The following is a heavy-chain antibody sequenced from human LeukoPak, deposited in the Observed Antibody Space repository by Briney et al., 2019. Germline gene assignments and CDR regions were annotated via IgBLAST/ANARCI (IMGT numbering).Heavy chain of an antibody. CDR1: GFIFSRYD. D-gene: IGHD4-17*01. CDR2: IWHDGSKT. CDR3: ARDPATVTSHFDY. J-gene: IGHJ4*01. V-gene: IGHV3-33*01. Sequence: GTSLRLSCVASGFIFSRYDMHWGRQAPGKGLEWVALIWHDGSKTHYADSVKGRFTISRDDSKSTLYVQMNSLRVEDTAVYYCARDPATVTSHFDYWGQGALVTVSS.